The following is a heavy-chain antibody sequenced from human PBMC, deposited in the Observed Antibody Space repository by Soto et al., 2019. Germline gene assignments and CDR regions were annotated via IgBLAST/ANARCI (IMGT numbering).Heavy chain of an antibody. CDR1: GFTIGEYA. CDR2: IRSKAYGGTT. V-gene: IGHV3-49*03. D-gene: IGHD2-2*02. Sequence: GGSLRLSCTASGFTIGEYAMSWFRQAPGKGLEWVGFIRSKAYGGTTEYAASVKGRFTISRDDSKSIAYLQMNSLKPEDTAVYYCTRVYCISTSCYIPNWFDPWGQGTLVTVPS. J-gene: IGHJ5*02. CDR3: TRVYCISTSCYIPNWFDP.